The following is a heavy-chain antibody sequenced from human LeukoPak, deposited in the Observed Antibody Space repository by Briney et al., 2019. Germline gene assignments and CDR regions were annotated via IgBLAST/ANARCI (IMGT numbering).Heavy chain of an antibody. V-gene: IGHV1-2*02. Sequence: GASVKVSCKASGYTFTGYYMHWVRQAPGQGFEWMGWINPNSGGTNYAQKFQGRVTMTRDTSISTAYMELSRLRSDDTAVYYCARDRYYDSSGSPNYWGQGTLVTVSS. CDR3: ARDRYYDSSGSPNY. D-gene: IGHD3-22*01. J-gene: IGHJ4*02. CDR1: GYTFTGYY. CDR2: INPNSGGT.